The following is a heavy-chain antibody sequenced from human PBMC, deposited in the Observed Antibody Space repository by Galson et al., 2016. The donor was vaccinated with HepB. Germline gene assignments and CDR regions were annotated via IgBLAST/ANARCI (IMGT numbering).Heavy chain of an antibody. J-gene: IGHJ4*02. D-gene: IGHD3-3*01. CDR1: GFSFSNYA. CDR3: AKLTSYDFWSGSYDGVFDY. Sequence: SLRLSCAASGFSFSNYAMSWVRQAPGKGLEWVSTISGSGGGTYSADSEKGRVIISRDNSKNTLSLQIDSRRAEDSAIYYCAKLTSYDFWSGSYDGVFDYWGQGTLATVSS. CDR2: ISGSGGGT. V-gene: IGHV3-23*01.